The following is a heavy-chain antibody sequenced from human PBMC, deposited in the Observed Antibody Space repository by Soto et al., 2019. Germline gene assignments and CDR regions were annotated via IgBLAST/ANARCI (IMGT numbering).Heavy chain of an antibody. Sequence: QITLKESGPPLVKPTQTLTLTCTFSGFSLSTSGVGVAWIRQPPGKALEWLALIYWDDVKRYRPSLERRLTITKDTSKNKVVLTMTTMDSVDTATYYCAYLSCSGGSFSLFSFSGMDVWGQGTTVTVSS. J-gene: IGHJ6*02. CDR2: IYWDDVK. CDR3: AYLSCSGGSFSLFSFSGMDV. D-gene: IGHD2-15*01. V-gene: IGHV2-5*02. CDR1: GFSLSTSGVG.